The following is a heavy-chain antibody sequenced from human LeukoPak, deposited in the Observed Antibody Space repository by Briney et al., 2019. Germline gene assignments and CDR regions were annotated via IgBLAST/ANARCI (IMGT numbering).Heavy chain of an antibody. CDR3: ASFHPWWPYYYDSSGYFGKFGVAFDI. CDR2: IYYSGST. D-gene: IGHD3-22*01. J-gene: IGHJ3*02. V-gene: IGHV4-31*03. Sequence: SETLSLTCTVSGGSISSGGYYWSWIRQHPGKGLEWIGYIYYSGSTYYNPSLKSRVTISVDTSKNQFSLKLSSVSAADTAVYYCASFHPWWPYYYDSSGYFGKFGVAFDIWGQGTMVTVSS. CDR1: GGSISSGGYY.